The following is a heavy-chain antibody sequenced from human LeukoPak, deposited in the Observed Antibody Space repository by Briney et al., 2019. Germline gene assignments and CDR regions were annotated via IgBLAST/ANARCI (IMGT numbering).Heavy chain of an antibody. V-gene: IGHV3-23*01. D-gene: IGHD6-13*01. CDR1: GFTFSSYA. Sequence: GGSLRLSCAASGFTFSSYAMSWVRQAPGKGLEWVSGISGSGGTTYYADSVKGRFAISRDNSKNTLYLQINSLTAEDTAVYYCAKEEAYSSSWTDYWGQGTLVTVSS. CDR3: AKEEAYSSSWTDY. CDR2: ISGSGGTT. J-gene: IGHJ4*02.